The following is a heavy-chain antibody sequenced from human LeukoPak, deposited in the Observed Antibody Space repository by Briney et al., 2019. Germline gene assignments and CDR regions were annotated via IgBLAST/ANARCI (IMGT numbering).Heavy chain of an antibody. CDR3: ARVGTLVATIGGYYYGMDV. J-gene: IGHJ6*02. D-gene: IGHD5-12*01. CDR2: INHSGST. CDR1: GGSFSGYY. Sequence: SETLSLTCAVYGGSFSGYYWSWIRQPPGKGLEWIGEINHSGSTNYNPSLKSRVTISVDTSKNQFSLKLSSVTAADTAVYYCARVGTLVATIGGYYYGMDVWGQGTTVTVSS. V-gene: IGHV4-34*01.